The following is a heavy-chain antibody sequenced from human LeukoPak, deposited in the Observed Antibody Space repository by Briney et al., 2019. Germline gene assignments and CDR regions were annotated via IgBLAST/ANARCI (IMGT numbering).Heavy chain of an antibody. CDR3: AALRPPLNSYGYYYYYYMDV. CDR2: IVVGSGNT. CDR1: GFTFTSSA. V-gene: IGHV1-58*02. D-gene: IGHD5-18*01. Sequence: SVKVSCKASGFTFTSSAMQWVRQARGQRLEWIGWIVVGSGNTNYAQKFQERVTITRDMSTSTAYMELSSLRSENTAVYYCAALRPPLNSYGYYYYYYMDVWGKGTTVTVSS. J-gene: IGHJ6*03.